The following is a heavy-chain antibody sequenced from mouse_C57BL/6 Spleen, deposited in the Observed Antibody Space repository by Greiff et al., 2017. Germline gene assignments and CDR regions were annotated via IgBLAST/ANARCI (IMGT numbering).Heavy chain of an antibody. D-gene: IGHD2-5*01. CDR3: ARLKSYYSNYDAMDY. V-gene: IGHV1-4*01. J-gene: IGHJ4*01. CDR2: IHPSSGYT. CDR1: GYTFTSYT. Sequence: QVQLQQSGAELARPGASVKMSCKASGYTFTSYTMHWVKQRPGQGLEWIGYIHPSSGYTKYNQKFKDKATLTADKSSSTAYMQLSSLTSEDSAVYYCARLKSYYSNYDAMDYWGQGTSVTVSS.